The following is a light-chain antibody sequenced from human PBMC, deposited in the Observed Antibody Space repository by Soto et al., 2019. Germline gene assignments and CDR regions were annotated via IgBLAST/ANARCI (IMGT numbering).Light chain of an antibody. Sequence: DIQMTQSPSTLSASVGDRVTITCRASEGISSWFACYQHKPGKAPQLLLFNASNFESGVTSRFSGSGSGTEYTLPISSLQPDDFATYYCQQYNSYSRTFGQGTKVDI. CDR2: NAS. CDR1: EGISSW. CDR3: QQYNSYSRT. J-gene: IGKJ1*01. V-gene: IGKV1-5*03.